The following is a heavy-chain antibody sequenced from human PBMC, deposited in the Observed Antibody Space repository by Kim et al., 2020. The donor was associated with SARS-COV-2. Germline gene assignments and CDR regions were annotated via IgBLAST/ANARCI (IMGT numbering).Heavy chain of an antibody. V-gene: IGHV4-39*07. D-gene: IGHD6-6*01. Sequence: SETLSLTCTVSGGSISSSSYYWGWIRQPPGKGLEWIGSIYYSGSTYYNPSLKSRVTISVDTSKNQFSLKLSSVTAADTAVYYCARDRPRSRHFDYWGQGTLVTVSS. CDR3: ARDRPRSRHFDY. J-gene: IGHJ4*02. CDR1: GGSISSSSYY. CDR2: IYYSGST.